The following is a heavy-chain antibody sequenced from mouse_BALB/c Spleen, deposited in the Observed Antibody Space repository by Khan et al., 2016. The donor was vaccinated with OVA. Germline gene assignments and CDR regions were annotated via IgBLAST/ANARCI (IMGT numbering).Heavy chain of an antibody. CDR3: ATSYYCGYYFDY. CDR2: ISGDSSTI. V-gene: IGHV5-17*02. D-gene: IGHD1-1*01. Sequence: EVELVESGGGLVQPGGSRKLSCAASGFTFSSYGMHWVRQAPEKGLEWVAYISGDSSTIYCTETVKGRFTISRDNPKNTLSLQMTSLMSEETAMYYCATSYYCGYYFDYWGPGTTLTVSS. J-gene: IGHJ2*01. CDR1: GFTFSSYG.